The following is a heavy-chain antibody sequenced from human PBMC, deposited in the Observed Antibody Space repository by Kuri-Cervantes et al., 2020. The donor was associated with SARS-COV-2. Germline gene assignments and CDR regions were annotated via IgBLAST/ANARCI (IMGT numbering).Heavy chain of an antibody. Sequence: SETLSLTCTVSGGSISSYYWSWIRQPPGKGLEWIGYIYYSGSTNYNPSLKSRVTISVDTSKNQFSLKLGSVTAADTAVYYCARDRYSSSFSYYYYGMDVWGQGTTVTVSS. D-gene: IGHD6-13*01. CDR3: ARDRYSSSFSYYYYGMDV. J-gene: IGHJ6*02. V-gene: IGHV4-59*01. CDR2: IYYSGST. CDR1: GGSISSYY.